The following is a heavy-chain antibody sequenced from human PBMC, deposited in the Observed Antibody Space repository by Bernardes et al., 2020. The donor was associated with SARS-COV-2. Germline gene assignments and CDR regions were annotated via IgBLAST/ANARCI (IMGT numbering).Heavy chain of an antibody. J-gene: IGHJ4*02. Sequence: GGSLRLSRTASGFTVSAYWMHWVRQAPGEGLVWVSRINEDGSVTDYADSVRGRFTISRDIANNKIYLQMNSLRIEDTAVYYCARDFGGNSDYWGQGTLVTVSS. CDR1: GFTVSAYW. V-gene: IGHV3-74*01. CDR3: ARDFGGNSDY. CDR2: INEDGSVT. D-gene: IGHD2-15*01.